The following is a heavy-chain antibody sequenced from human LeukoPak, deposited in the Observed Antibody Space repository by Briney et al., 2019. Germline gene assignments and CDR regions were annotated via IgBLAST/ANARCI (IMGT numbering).Heavy chain of an antibody. Sequence: SQTLSLTCAISGDSVSSNSVVWNWIRQSPSRGLEWLGRTYYRSKWYNDYAVSVKSRITINPDTSKNQFSLQLNPVTLEDTAVYYCARGMGTYHMDVWGKGTTVTVSS. CDR3: ARGMGTYHMDV. CDR1: GDSVSSNSVV. V-gene: IGHV6-1*01. D-gene: IGHD3-10*01. J-gene: IGHJ6*03. CDR2: TYYRSKWYN.